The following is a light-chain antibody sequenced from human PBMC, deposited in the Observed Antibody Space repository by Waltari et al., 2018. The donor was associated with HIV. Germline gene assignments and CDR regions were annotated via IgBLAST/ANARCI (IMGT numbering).Light chain of an antibody. CDR1: SLDLGLYDF. V-gene: IGLV2-14*01. J-gene: IGLJ3*02. CDR2: GVD. CDR3: TSHTLTRTLL. Sequence: QSALTQPASMSGSPGQSITISCTGSSLDLGLYDFVSWYKHPPNTAPQLIIYGVDRRPPGIPSRFSASKSGDVASLTISGLQAEDEADYYCTSHTLTRTLLFGGGTRLTVL.